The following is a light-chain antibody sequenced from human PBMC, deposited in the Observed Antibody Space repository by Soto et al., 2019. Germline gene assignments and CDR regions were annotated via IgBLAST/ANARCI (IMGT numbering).Light chain of an antibody. J-gene: IGKJ2*01. CDR3: QQYGSSSYT. CDR2: GAS. V-gene: IGKV3-20*01. Sequence: EIVLTQSPGTLSLSPGERATLSCRASQSVSSSYLARYQQKPGQAPRLLIYGASSRATGIQDRFSGSGSGTDFTLTISRLEPEDFAVYYCQQYGSSSYTFGQGTKLEI. CDR1: QSVSSSY.